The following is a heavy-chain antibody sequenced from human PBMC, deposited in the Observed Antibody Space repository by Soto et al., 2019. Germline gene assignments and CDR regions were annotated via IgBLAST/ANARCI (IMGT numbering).Heavy chain of an antibody. Sequence: QVQLVQSGAEVKSPGASVKVSCKTSGYTFTDYYIYWVRQAPGQGLEWMGMINPNGDGTSSSAKKFQGRFVMTRDTSTSTLYMELSSLTSDDTAVYYCARVTSSGDFTADFDYLGQGNLVTVSA. CDR1: GYTFTDYY. CDR2: INPNGDGTS. CDR3: ARVTSSGDFTADFDY. D-gene: IGHD2-21*02. J-gene: IGHJ4*02. V-gene: IGHV1-46*01.